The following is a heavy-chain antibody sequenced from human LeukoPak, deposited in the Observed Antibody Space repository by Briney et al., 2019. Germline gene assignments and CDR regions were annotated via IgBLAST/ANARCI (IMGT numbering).Heavy chain of an antibody. Sequence: GGSLRLSCAASGFTFSSYWMSWVRQAPGKGLEWLANIKQDGSEKYYVDSVKGRFTISRDNAKNSLYLKMNSLRAEDTAVYYCARDPYSSGWYGNENYYWFDPWGQGTLVTVSS. V-gene: IGHV3-7*01. J-gene: IGHJ5*02. CDR3: ARDPYSSGWYGNENYYWFDP. D-gene: IGHD6-19*01. CDR1: GFTFSSYW. CDR2: IKQDGSEK.